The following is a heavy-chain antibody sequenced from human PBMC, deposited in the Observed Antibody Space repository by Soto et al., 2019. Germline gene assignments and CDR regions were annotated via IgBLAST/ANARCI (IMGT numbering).Heavy chain of an antibody. CDR3: AKKASSSGWSYFDY. CDR2: IIPIFGTA. J-gene: IGHJ4*02. Sequence: ASVKVSCKASGGTXSSYAISWVRQAPGQGLEWMGGIIPIFGTANYAQKFQGRVTITADESTSTAYMELSSLRSEDTAVYYCAKKASSSGWSYFDYGGQGPLVTV. V-gene: IGHV1-69*13. CDR1: GGTXSSYA. D-gene: IGHD6-19*01.